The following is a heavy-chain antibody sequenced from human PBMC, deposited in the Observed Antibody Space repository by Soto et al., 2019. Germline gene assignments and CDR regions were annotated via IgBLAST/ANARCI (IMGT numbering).Heavy chain of an antibody. D-gene: IGHD5-18*01. V-gene: IGHV4-34*01. CDR1: GWSFSGYY. CDR3: ASGRYSYGFDS. J-gene: IGHJ4*02. Sequence: AETLSLTCVIPGWSFSGYYWSWIRQSPGQGPEWIGEVNYSGGTNYNPSLESRVIISLDTSKSQFSLRLNSMTAADTAVYFCASGRYSYGFDSWGQGKLVTGS. CDR2: VNYSGGT.